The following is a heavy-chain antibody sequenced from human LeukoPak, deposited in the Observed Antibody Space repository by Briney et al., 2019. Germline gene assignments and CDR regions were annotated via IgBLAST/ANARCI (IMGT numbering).Heavy chain of an antibody. V-gene: IGHV1-46*01. CDR3: ARDERLIGYCSSTSCHDAFDI. D-gene: IGHD2-2*01. Sequence: ASVKVSCKASGYTFTSYYMHWVRQAPGQGLEWMGIINPSGGSTSYAQKFQGRVTMTRDMSTSTVYMELSSLRSEDTAVYYCARDERLIGYCSSTSCHDAFDIWGQGTMVTVSS. CDR1: GYTFTSYY. CDR2: INPSGGST. J-gene: IGHJ3*02.